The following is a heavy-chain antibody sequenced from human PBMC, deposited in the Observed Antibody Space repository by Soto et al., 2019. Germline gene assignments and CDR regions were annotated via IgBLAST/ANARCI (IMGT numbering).Heavy chain of an antibody. CDR3: AGAHDYGEYDA. D-gene: IGHD4-17*01. CDR1: GGSFSDCQ. CDR2: VIHTGDT. V-gene: IGHV4-34*12. Sequence: SETLSLTCEVSGGSFSDCQWACILQSPEKGLEWIGEVIHTGDTNSKPSLIRRLTMSVDTSKNQFSLTMSSVPSAASAIYFCAGAHDYGEYDAWGQGTLLTVSS. J-gene: IGHJ5*02.